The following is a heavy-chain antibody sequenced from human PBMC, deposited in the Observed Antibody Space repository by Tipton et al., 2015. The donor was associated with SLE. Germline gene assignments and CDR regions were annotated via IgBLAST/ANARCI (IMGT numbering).Heavy chain of an antibody. CDR1: GYSISSGYY. CDR2: IYHSGST. D-gene: IGHD3-16*01. CDR3: ARVQAYEGFDP. V-gene: IGHV4-38-2*02. J-gene: IGHJ5*02. Sequence: VSGYSISSGYYWGWIRQPPGKGLEYIGSIYHSGSTFYNPSLKSRVTISVDTSKNQFSLKLSSVTAADTAVYYCARVQAYEGFDPWGQGTLVTVSS.